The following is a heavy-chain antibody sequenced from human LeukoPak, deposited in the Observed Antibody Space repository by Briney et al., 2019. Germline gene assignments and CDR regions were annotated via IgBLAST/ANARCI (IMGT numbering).Heavy chain of an antibody. J-gene: IGHJ5*02. Sequence: PGGSLRLSCAASGFTFSSYEMNWVRQAPGKGLEWLSYISSSGSTIYYADSVKGRFTISRDNAKNSLYLQMNSLRAEDTAVYYCARGGYCSGGTCYSFDWFDPWGQGTLVTVSS. D-gene: IGHD2-15*01. CDR3: ARGGYCSGGTCYSFDWFDP. V-gene: IGHV3-48*03. CDR1: GFTFSSYE. CDR2: ISSSGSTI.